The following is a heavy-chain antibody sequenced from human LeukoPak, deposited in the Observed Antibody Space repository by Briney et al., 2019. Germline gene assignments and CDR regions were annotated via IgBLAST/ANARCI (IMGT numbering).Heavy chain of an antibody. CDR2: INHSGST. J-gene: IGHJ4*02. V-gene: IGHV4-34*01. CDR3: ARGPRVESYSSGWYVNY. D-gene: IGHD6-19*01. Sequence: SETLSLTCAVYGGSFSGDYWSWIRQPPGKGLEWIGEINHSGSTNYNPPLKSRVTISVDTSKNQFSLNLTSVTAADTAVYYCARGPRVESYSSGWYVNYWGQGTLVTVSS. CDR1: GGSFSGDY.